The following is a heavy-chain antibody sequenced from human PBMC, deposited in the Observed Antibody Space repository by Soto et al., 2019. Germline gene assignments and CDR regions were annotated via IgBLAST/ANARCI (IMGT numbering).Heavy chain of an antibody. CDR3: ATGGYYFYMDV. D-gene: IGHD1-26*01. CDR1: GGSISISNW. CDR2: IHHSGST. Sequence: QVQLQESGPGLVKPSETLSLTCAVSGGSISISNWWSWVRQTPGKGLEWIGQIHHSGSTNYSPSLTSRVTISVDKSKTQFSLQMNSVTPADTAVYYCATGGYYFYMDVWGKGTTVTVSS. J-gene: IGHJ6*03. V-gene: IGHV4-4*02.